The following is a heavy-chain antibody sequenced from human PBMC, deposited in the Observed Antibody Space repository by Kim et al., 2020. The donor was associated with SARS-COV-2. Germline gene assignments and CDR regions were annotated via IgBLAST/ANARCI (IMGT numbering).Heavy chain of an antibody. CDR3: ARQAGPPYKNWMDY. Sequence: SETLSLTCTVSGGSISSSSYYWGWIRQPPGKGLEWIGSIYYSGSTYYNPSLKSRVTISVDTSKNQFSLKLSSVTDADTAVYYCARQAGPPYKNWMDYWGQGTLVTVSS. D-gene: IGHD1-1*01. CDR1: GGSISSSSYY. CDR2: IYYSGST. V-gene: IGHV4-39*01. J-gene: IGHJ4*02.